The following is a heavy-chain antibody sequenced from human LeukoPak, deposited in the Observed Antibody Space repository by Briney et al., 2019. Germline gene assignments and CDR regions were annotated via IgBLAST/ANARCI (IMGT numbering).Heavy chain of an antibody. CDR2: ISSSSSYI. CDR3: AVETIAVAGT. Sequence: PGRSLRLPCAASGFTFSSYSMNWVRQAPGKGLEWVSSISSSSSYIYYADSVKGRFTISRDNAKNSLYLQMNSLRAEDTAVYYCAVETIAVAGTWGQGTLVTVSS. J-gene: IGHJ4*02. D-gene: IGHD6-19*01. V-gene: IGHV3-21*01. CDR1: GFTFSSYS.